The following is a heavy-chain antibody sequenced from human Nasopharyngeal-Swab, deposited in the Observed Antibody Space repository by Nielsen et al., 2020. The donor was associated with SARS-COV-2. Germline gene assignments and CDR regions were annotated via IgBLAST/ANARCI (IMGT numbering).Heavy chain of an antibody. J-gene: IGHJ4*02. D-gene: IGHD1-26*01. CDR2: ISYDGSNK. Sequence: GESLKISCAASGFTFSSYAMHWVRQAPGKGLEWVAVISYDGSNKYYAGSVKGRFTISRDNSKNTLYLQMNSLRAEDTAVYYCARLGGGGGNYWGQGTLVTVSS. V-gene: IGHV3-30*04. CDR1: GFTFSSYA. CDR3: ARLGGGGGNY.